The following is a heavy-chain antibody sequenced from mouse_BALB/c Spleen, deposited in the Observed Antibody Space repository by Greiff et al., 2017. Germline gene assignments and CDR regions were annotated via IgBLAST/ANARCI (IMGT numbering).Heavy chain of an antibody. V-gene: IGHV5-17*02. Sequence: EVQRVESGGGLVQPGGSRKLSCAASGFTFSSFGMHWVRQAPEKGLEWVAYISSGSSTIYYADTVKGRFTISRDNPKNTLFLQMTSLRSEDTAMYYCARNLLLRSYAMDYWGQGTSVTVSS. J-gene: IGHJ4*01. CDR2: ISSGSSTI. CDR1: GFTFSSFG. D-gene: IGHD1-1*01. CDR3: ARNLLLRSYAMDY.